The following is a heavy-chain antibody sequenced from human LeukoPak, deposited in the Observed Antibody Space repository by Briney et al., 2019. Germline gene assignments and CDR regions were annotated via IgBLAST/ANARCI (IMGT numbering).Heavy chain of an antibody. J-gene: IGHJ4*02. CDR3: ARGKGSYGDYFDY. Sequence: GGSLRLSCAASGFAVGNNYMSWVRQAPGKGLEWVSVIYRGGNTYYADPVKGRFTISRDNSKNTLYLQMNSLRAEDTAVYYCARGKGSYGDYFDYWGQGTLVTVSS. CDR2: IYRGGNT. CDR1: GFAVGNNY. V-gene: IGHV3-53*01. D-gene: IGHD4-17*01.